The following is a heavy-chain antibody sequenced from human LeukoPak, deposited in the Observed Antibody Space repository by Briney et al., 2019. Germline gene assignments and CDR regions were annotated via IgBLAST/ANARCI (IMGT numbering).Heavy chain of an antibody. V-gene: IGHV4-34*01. CDR3: ARHYCSGGSCYSNWFDP. J-gene: IGHJ5*02. CDR2: INHSGST. D-gene: IGHD2-15*01. Sequence: SETLSLTCAVYGGSFSGYYRSWIRQPPGKGLEWIGEINHSGSTNYNPSLKSRVTISVDTSKNQFSLKLSSVTAADTAVYYCARHYCSGGSCYSNWFDPWGQGTLVTVSS. CDR1: GGSFSGYY.